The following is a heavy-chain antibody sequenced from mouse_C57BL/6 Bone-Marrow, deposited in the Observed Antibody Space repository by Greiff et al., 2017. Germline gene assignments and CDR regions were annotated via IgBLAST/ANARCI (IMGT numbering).Heavy chain of an antibody. CDR2: ISDGGSYT. V-gene: IGHV5-4*01. D-gene: IGHD3-3*01. J-gene: IGHJ2*01. Sequence: EVHLVESGGGLVKPGGSLKLSCAASGFTFSSYAMSWVRQTPEKRLEWVATISDGGSYTYYPDNVKGRFTISRDNAKNNLYLQMSHLKSEDTAMYYCAREGDGNYWGQGTTLTVSS. CDR3: AREGDGNY. CDR1: GFTFSSYA.